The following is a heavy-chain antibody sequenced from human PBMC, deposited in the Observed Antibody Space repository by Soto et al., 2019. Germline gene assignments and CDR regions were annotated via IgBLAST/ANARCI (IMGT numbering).Heavy chain of an antibody. CDR2: INAGNGNT. D-gene: IGHD3-9*01. CDR3: ARASVLRYFDWSYGMDV. V-gene: IGHV1-3*01. Sequence: ASVKVSCKASGYTFTSYAMHWVRQAPGQRLEWMGWINAGNGNTKYSQKFQGRVTITRDTSASTAYMELSSLRSEDTAVYYCARASVLRYFDWSYGMDVWGQGTTVTVSS. J-gene: IGHJ6*02. CDR1: GYTFTSYA.